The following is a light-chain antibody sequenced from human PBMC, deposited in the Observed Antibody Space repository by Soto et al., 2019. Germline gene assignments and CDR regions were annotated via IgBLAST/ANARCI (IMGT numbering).Light chain of an antibody. Sequence: IQMTQSPSTLSASLGERVTITCQASQDISNYLNWYQQKPGKAPKLLIYDASNLETGVPSRFSGSGSGTDFTFTISSLQPEDIATYYCQQYDNLPLTFGGGTKVDIK. CDR1: QDISNY. CDR2: DAS. CDR3: QQYDNLPLT. V-gene: IGKV1-33*01. J-gene: IGKJ4*01.